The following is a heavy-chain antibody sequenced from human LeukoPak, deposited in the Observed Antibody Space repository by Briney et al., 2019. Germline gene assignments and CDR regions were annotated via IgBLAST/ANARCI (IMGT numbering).Heavy chain of an antibody. CDR1: GYSISSGYY. CDR3: ARARYYYDQYWFDP. CDR2: IYHSGST. Sequence: SETLSLTCTVSGYSISSGYYWGWIRQPPGKGLEWIGSIYHSGSTYYNPSLKSRVTISVDTSKNQFSLKLSSVTAADTAVYYCARARYYYDQYWFDPWGQGTLVTVSS. J-gene: IGHJ5*02. D-gene: IGHD3-22*01. V-gene: IGHV4-38-2*02.